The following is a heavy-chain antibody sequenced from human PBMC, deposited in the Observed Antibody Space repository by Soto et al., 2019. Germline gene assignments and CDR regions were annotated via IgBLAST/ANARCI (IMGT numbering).Heavy chain of an antibody. J-gene: IGHJ5*02. CDR3: ARGGYCSSTRCRIAGWFDP. Sequence: QVQLVQSGAEVKKPGSSVKVSCKASGGTFSSYAISWVRQAPGQGLEWLGGIIPIFGTANYAQKFQGRVTITADESTSTAYMELSSLRSEDTAVYYCARGGYCSSTRCRIAGWFDPWGQGTLVTVSS. CDR1: GGTFSSYA. D-gene: IGHD2-2*01. V-gene: IGHV1-69*01. CDR2: IIPIFGTA.